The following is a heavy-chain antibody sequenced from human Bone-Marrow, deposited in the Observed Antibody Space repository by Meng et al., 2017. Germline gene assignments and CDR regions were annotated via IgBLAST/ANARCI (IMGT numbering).Heavy chain of an antibody. J-gene: IGHJ4*02. V-gene: IGHV1-8*01. D-gene: IGHD6-13*01. CDR3: ARDPIYSSSWYASYFDY. CDR1: GYTFTSYD. Sequence: ASVKVSCKASGYTFTSYDINWVRQATGQGLEWMGWMNPNSGNTGYAQKFQGRVTMTRNTSISTAYMELSSLRSEDTAVYYCARDPIYSSSWYASYFDYWGQGTLVTVSS. CDR2: MNPNSGNT.